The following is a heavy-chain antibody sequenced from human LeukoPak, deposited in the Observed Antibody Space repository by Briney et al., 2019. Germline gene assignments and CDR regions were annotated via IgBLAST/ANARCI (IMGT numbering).Heavy chain of an antibody. V-gene: IGHV3-21*01. CDR3: ARDVAGTTLGGHDY. D-gene: IGHD1-7*01. J-gene: IGHJ4*02. Sequence: PGGPLRLSCAASGFTFSSYSMNWVRQAPGKGLEWVSSISSSSSYIYYADSVKGRFTISRDNAKNSLYLQMNSLRAEDTAVYYCARDVAGTTLGGHDYWGQGTLVTVSS. CDR2: ISSSSSYI. CDR1: GFTFSSYS.